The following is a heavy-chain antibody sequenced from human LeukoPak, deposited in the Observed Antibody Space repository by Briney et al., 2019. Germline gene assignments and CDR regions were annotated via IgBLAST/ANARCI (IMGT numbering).Heavy chain of an antibody. Sequence: PGGSLRLSCAASGFTFSSYWMHWVRQAPGKGLEWVSSISSSSSYIYYADSVKGRFTISRDNAKNSLYLQMNSLRAEDTAVYYCARSGPGFLYGMDVWGQGTTVTVSS. D-gene: IGHD3-10*01. J-gene: IGHJ6*02. CDR1: GFTFSSYW. CDR2: ISSSSSYI. V-gene: IGHV3-21*01. CDR3: ARSGPGFLYGMDV.